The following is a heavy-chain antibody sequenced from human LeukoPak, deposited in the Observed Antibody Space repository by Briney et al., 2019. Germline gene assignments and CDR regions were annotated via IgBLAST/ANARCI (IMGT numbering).Heavy chain of an antibody. D-gene: IGHD6-6*01. J-gene: IGHJ4*02. CDR2: ISSSSTYI. Sequence: KPGGSLRLSCAASGFTFSTYSMNWVRQAPGKGLEWVSSISSSSTYIYYADSVKGRFTISRGNSKNTLYLQMNSLRAEDTAVYYCAKGGLESSSSRTYFDYWGQGTLVTVSS. CDR1: GFTFSTYS. V-gene: IGHV3-21*04. CDR3: AKGGLESSSSRTYFDY.